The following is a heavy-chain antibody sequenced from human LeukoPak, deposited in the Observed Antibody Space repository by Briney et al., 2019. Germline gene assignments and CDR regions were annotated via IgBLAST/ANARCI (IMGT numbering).Heavy chain of an antibody. D-gene: IGHD3-22*01. V-gene: IGHV1-46*01. CDR1: GYTLTSYY. Sequence: ASVKVSCKASGYTLTSYYMHWVRQAPGQGLEWMAIISPSGGSTFYAQKFQGRVTMTRDMSTSTVYMELSSLRSEDTAVYYCARAPYYDSSGYYSQQGDYYYYYMDVWGKGTTVTISS. J-gene: IGHJ6*03. CDR2: ISPSGGST. CDR3: ARAPYYDSSGYYSQQGDYYYYYMDV.